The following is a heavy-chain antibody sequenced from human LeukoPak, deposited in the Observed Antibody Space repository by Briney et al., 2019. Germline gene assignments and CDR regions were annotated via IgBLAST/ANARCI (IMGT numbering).Heavy chain of an antibody. CDR2: VSTYNGNT. CDR3: ATEALDDSDSYFEY. D-gene: IGHD3-10*01. Sequence: ASVKVSCKASGYTFTSYGISWVRQAPGQGLEWMGWVSTYNGNTDYAHNLQGRVTMTEDTSTDTAYMELSSLRSEDTAVYYCATEALDDSDSYFEYWGQGTLVTVSS. J-gene: IGHJ4*02. CDR1: GYTFTSYG. V-gene: IGHV1-18*01.